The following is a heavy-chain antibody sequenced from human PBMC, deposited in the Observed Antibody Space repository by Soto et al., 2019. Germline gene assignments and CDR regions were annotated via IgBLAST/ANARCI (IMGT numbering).Heavy chain of an antibody. CDR1: GVSISSGGYS. Sequence: SSETLSLXCAVSGVSISSGGYSWSWIRQPPGKGLEWIGYIYHSGSTYYNPSLKSRVTISVDRSKNQFSLKLSSVTAADTAVYYCARGQVVAAQHWGQGTLVTVSS. V-gene: IGHV4-30-2*01. CDR3: ARGQVVAAQH. J-gene: IGHJ4*02. CDR2: IYHSGST. D-gene: IGHD2-15*01.